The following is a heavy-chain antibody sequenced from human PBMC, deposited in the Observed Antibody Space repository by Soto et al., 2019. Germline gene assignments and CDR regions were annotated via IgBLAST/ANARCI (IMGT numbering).Heavy chain of an antibody. Sequence: SETLSLTCTVSGVSISRTSYSWSWIRQSPGKGLECVGFIDHRGSPYYNPSLEGRSTISLDTAKNPFSLKLSSVTVADTAVYYCARWGSGWQAFNWFDPWGQGTLVTVSS. J-gene: IGHJ5*02. CDR2: IDHRGSP. CDR3: ARWGSGWQAFNWFDP. V-gene: IGHV4-31*03. D-gene: IGHD6-19*01. CDR1: GVSISRTSYS.